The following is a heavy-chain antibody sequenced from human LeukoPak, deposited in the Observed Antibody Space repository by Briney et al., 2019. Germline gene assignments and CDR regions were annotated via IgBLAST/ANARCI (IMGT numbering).Heavy chain of an antibody. D-gene: IGHD5-18*01. V-gene: IGHV1-2*02. Sequence: ASVKVSCKASGYTFTGYYMHWVRQAPGQGLEWMGWINPNSGGTNYAQKFQGRVTMTRDTSISTAYMELSRLRSDDTAVYHCARVSWIQLWLWSAFDIWGQGTMVTVSS. CDR2: INPNSGGT. CDR1: GYTFTGYY. J-gene: IGHJ3*02. CDR3: ARVSWIQLWLWSAFDI.